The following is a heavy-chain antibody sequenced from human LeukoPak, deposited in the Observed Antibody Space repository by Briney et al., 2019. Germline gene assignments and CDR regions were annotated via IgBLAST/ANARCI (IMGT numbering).Heavy chain of an antibody. Sequence: GASVKVSSKVSGYTLTELSMHWVRQAPGKGLEWMGGFDPEDGETIYAQKFQGRVTMTEDTSTDTAYMELSSLRSEDTAVYYCATATMTGSRPPYGVDVWGQGTTVTVSS. CDR2: FDPEDGET. J-gene: IGHJ6*02. CDR3: ATATMTGSRPPYGVDV. D-gene: IGHD3-22*01. CDR1: GYTLTELS. V-gene: IGHV1-24*01.